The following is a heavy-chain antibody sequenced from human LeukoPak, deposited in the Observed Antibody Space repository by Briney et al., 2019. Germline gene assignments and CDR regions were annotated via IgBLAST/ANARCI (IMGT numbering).Heavy chain of an antibody. D-gene: IGHD4-17*01. CDR3: ARGSKSYGDYIRSRIHYFDY. J-gene: IGHJ4*02. V-gene: IGHV3-30*04. Sequence: GGSLRLSCAASGFTFSSCAMHWVRQPPGKGLEWVAVISYDGSNKYYADSVKGRFTISRDNSKNTLYLQMNSLRAEDTAVYYCARGSKSYGDYIRSRIHYFDYWGQGTLVTVSS. CDR2: ISYDGSNK. CDR1: GFTFSSCA.